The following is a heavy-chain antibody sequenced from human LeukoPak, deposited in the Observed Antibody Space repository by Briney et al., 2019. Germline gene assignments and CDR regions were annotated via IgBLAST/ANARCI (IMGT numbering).Heavy chain of an antibody. D-gene: IGHD6-19*01. CDR2: IYHSGST. CDR3: ARGGNSAWYFDY. Sequence: SETLSLTCALSGDSITSTNWWTWVRQPPGKGLEWIGEIYHSGSTNYNPSLKSRVTISLDRSRNQFSLRLNSVTAADTAVYYCARGGNSAWYFDYWGQGTLVTVSS. J-gene: IGHJ4*02. V-gene: IGHV4-4*02. CDR1: GDSITSTNW.